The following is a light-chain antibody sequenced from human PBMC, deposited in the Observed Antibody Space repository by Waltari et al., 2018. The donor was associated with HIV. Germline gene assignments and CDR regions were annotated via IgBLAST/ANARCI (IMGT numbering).Light chain of an antibody. J-gene: IGLJ3*02. V-gene: IGLV1-40*01. CDR3: QSYDSSLSVWV. CDR2: GNS. Sequence: QSVLTQPPSVSGAPGQRVTISCTGSRSNIGAGYDVHWYQQIPGTAPKLLIYGNSHRPSGVPDRFSGSKSGTSAFLAITGLQAEDEADYYCQSYDSSLSVWVFGGGTKLTVL. CDR1: RSNIGAGYD.